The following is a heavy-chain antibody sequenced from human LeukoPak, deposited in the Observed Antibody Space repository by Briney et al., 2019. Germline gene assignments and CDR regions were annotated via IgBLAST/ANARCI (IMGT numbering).Heavy chain of an antibody. D-gene: IGHD6-19*01. V-gene: IGHV3-11*01. CDR1: GFNLSDYY. CDR3: ARDREQWLGRRWFDS. CDR2: ISRSDSTI. J-gene: IGHJ5*01. Sequence: PGRSLRLSCAASGFNLSDYYMTWIRQAPGKGLEWVSYISRSDSTIYYADSVKGRFTISRDNAKNSLYLQMNSLRAEDTAVYYCARDREQWLGRRWFDSWGQGTLVTVSS.